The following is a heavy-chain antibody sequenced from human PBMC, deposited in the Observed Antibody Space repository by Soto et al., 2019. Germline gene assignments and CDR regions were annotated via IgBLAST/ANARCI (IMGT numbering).Heavy chain of an antibody. Sequence: EVQLVESGGGLVQPGRSLRLSCTGFGFTFGDYAMSWFRQAPGKGLEWVGFIRSKPYGGTPEYAASVKGRFTISRDDSKSIASLQMNSLNIEDTAVYYCTRGGSLQWLVPEDYWGQGTLVTVSS. V-gene: IGHV3-49*03. CDR3: TRGGSLQWLVPEDY. J-gene: IGHJ4*02. CDR1: GFTFGDYA. CDR2: IRSKPYGGTP. D-gene: IGHD6-19*01.